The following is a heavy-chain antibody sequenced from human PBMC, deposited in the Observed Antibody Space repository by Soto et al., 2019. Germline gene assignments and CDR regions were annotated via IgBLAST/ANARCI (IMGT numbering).Heavy chain of an antibody. CDR3: ARARDYGPWEAAFDI. Sequence: VPLQGAGPGPGKPLQTLSPHRPFPCCPLRRGDFYRGWIPQAPGKGPEWIGYIYYSGNTYYNPSLKSRVTISVDTSKNQFSLKLSSVTAADTAVYYCARARDYGPWEAAFDIWGQGTMVTVSS. V-gene: IGHV4-30-4*01. CDR1: CCPLRRGDFY. CDR2: IYYSGNT. D-gene: IGHD4-17*01. J-gene: IGHJ3*02.